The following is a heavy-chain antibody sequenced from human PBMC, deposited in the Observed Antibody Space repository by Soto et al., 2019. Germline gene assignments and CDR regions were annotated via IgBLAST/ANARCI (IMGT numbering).Heavy chain of an antibody. D-gene: IGHD3-10*01. CDR3: ARVMVRGPYGMDV. Sequence: SVKLSCKASGGTFSSYAISWVRQAPGQGLEWMGGIIPIFGTANYAQKFQGRVTITADESTSTAYMELSSLRSEDTAVYYCARVMVRGPYGMDVWGQGTTVTVSS. J-gene: IGHJ6*02. CDR1: GGTFSSYA. V-gene: IGHV1-69*13. CDR2: IIPIFGTA.